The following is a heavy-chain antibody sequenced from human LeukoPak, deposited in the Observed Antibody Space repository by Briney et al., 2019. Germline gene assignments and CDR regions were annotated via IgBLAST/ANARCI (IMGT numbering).Heavy chain of an antibody. CDR1: GFSFSSYW. V-gene: IGHV3-7*01. D-gene: IGHD3-22*01. J-gene: IGHJ4*02. CDR3: ARDGRWINYYDGSSPV. Sequence: GGSLRLSCAASGFSFSSYWMSWVRQAPGKGLEWVANTKQDGSEKYYVDSVKGRFTISRDNAKNLLYLQMNSLRVEDTAVYYCARDGRWINYYDGSSPVWGQGTQVTVSS. CDR2: TKQDGSEK.